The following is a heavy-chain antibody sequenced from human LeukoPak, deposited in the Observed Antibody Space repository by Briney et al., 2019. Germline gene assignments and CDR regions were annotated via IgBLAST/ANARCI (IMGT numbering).Heavy chain of an antibody. CDR1: GFTFSSYA. V-gene: IGHV3-30-3*01. CDR3: AVAAAGTHYYYGMDV. Sequence: PGRSLRLSCAASGFTFSSYAMHWVRQAPGKGLEWVAVISYDGSNKYYADSVKGRFTISRDNSKNTLYLQMNSLRAEDTAVYYCAVAAAGTHYYYGMDVWGQGTTVTVSS. J-gene: IGHJ6*02. D-gene: IGHD6-13*01. CDR2: ISYDGSNK.